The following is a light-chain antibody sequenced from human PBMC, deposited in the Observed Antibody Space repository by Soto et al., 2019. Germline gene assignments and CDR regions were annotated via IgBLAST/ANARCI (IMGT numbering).Light chain of an antibody. CDR3: SSYPSTSTRV. CDR2: EVS. CDR1: SSDVGGYNY. V-gene: IGLV2-14*01. Sequence: QSALTQPASVSGSPGQSITISCTGTSSDVGGYNYVSWYQQHPGKAPKLMIYEVSNRPSGVSNRFSGSKSGNTASLTISGLQADDEADYYCSSYPSTSTRVFGSGTKVTVL. J-gene: IGLJ1*01.